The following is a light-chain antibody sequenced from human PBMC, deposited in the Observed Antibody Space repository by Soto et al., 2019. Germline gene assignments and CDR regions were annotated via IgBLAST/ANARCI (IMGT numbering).Light chain of an antibody. Sequence: DFPMTQSPSTLSASVGDGVTITCRASQSIGSGLAWYQQQPGKAPKLLIYKATNLQRGVSSRFSGSGSGTDFSLTISSLQPADSATYYCQQYHDFQSTFGQGTKLEI. V-gene: IGKV1-5*03. CDR1: QSIGSG. CDR3: QQYHDFQST. CDR2: KAT. J-gene: IGKJ2*01.